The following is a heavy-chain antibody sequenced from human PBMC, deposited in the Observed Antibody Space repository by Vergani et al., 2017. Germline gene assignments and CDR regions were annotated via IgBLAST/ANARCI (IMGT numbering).Heavy chain of an antibody. Sequence: QVQLVDSGGGVVQPGRSLRLSCVASGFTFSGYAMHWVRQAPGKGLEWVAVVSYDGSNKYYADSVKGRFTISRDNSKNTLYLQMNSLGAEDTAVYYCARALVTDYGDALRHPSSDWYFDLWGRGTLVTVSS. CDR2: VSYDGSNK. CDR3: ARALVTDYGDALRHPSSDWYFDL. V-gene: IGHV3-30*03. CDR1: GFTFSGYA. J-gene: IGHJ2*01. D-gene: IGHD4-17*01.